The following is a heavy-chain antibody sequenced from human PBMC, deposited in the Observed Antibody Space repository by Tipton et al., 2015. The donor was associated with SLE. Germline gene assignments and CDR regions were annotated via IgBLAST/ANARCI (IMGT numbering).Heavy chain of an antibody. CDR2: IYTSGST. CDR1: GGSISSGSYY. CDR3: ARDEYRYDTTGYHLLGHFDF. D-gene: IGHD3-22*01. Sequence: TLSLTCTVSGGSISSGSYYWSWIRQPAGKGLEWIGRIYTSGSTNHKSSLKSRVTISVDTSKNQFSLNLSSVTAADTAVYYCARDEYRYDTTGYHLLGHFDFWGQGTLVTVSS. V-gene: IGHV4-61*02. J-gene: IGHJ4*02.